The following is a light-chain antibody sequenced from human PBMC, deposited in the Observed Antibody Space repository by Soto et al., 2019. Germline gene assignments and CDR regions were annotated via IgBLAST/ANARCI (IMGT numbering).Light chain of an antibody. CDR3: SLYTSSSTWV. V-gene: IGLV2-14*01. J-gene: IGLJ3*02. CDR1: SSDVGGYNY. Sequence: QSALTQPASVSGSPGQSITISCTATSSDVGGYNYVSWYQQHPGKAPKLMIYEVSNRPSGVSNRFSGSKSGNTASLTISGLQTEDEADHYCSLYTSSSTWVFGGGTKLTVL. CDR2: EVS.